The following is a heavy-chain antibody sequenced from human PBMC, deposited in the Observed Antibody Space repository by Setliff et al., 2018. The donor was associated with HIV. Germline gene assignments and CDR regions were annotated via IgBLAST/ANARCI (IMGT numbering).Heavy chain of an antibody. J-gene: IGHJ4*02. D-gene: IGHD5-12*01. CDR2: INTHSGDT. V-gene: IGHV1-18*01. CDR3: ARGKTWLRFLDY. Sequence: ASVKVSCKTSGYTFRIYGISWVRRAPGQGLEWMGWINTHSGDTNYAQKFQGRLTMATDTSTSTAYMELRSLKSDDTAVYYCARGKTWLRFLDYWGQGTLVTVSS. CDR1: GYTFRIYG.